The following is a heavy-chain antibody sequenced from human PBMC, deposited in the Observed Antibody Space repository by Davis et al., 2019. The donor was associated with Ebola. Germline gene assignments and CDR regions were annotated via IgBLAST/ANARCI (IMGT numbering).Heavy chain of an antibody. CDR3: AREGRYSSSDFDY. CDR1: GFSFRTYW. Sequence: GESLKISCTASGFSFRTYWMSWVRQAPGKGLEWVANIKQDGGEKYYVDSVKGRFTISRDNAKNSLYLQMNSLRDEDTAVYYCAREGRYSSSDFDYWGQGTLVTVSS. CDR2: IKQDGGEK. V-gene: IGHV3-7*01. D-gene: IGHD6-6*01. J-gene: IGHJ4*02.